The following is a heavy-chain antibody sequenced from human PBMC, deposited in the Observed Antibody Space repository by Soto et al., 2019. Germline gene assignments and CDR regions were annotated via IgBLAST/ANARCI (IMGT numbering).Heavy chain of an antibody. Sequence: QLLKSGGGLVQPGGSLRVSCAASGFTFTTHDMSWVRQAPGKGLEWVATMSTSGGTYYADSVKGRFTISRDNSKKTLYLQMNSLRAEDTAVYYCAKGLDTGWYYFDHWRQGTLVTVSS. CDR1: GFTFTTHD. J-gene: IGHJ4*02. D-gene: IGHD6-19*01. CDR3: AKGLDTGWYYFDH. CDR2: MSTSGGT. V-gene: IGHV3-23*01.